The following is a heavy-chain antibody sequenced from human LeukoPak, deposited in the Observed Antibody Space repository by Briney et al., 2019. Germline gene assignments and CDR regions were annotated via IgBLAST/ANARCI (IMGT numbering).Heavy chain of an antibody. D-gene: IGHD4-17*01. CDR3: ARRYGDYHAFDI. CDR2: IYYSGST. CDR1: GGSISSSSYY. Sequence: SETLSLTCTVSGGSISSSSYYWGWLRQPPGKGLEWIGSIYYSGSTYYNPSLKIRVTISVDTSKNQFSLKLSSVTAADTAVYYCARRYGDYHAFDIWGQGTMVTVSS. V-gene: IGHV4-39*01. J-gene: IGHJ3*02.